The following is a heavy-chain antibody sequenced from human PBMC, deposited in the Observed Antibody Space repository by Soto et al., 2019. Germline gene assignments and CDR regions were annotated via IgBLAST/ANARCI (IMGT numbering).Heavy chain of an antibody. D-gene: IGHD1-26*01. CDR3: ARQSVGAPTGSYFDY. J-gene: IGHJ4*02. Sequence: PGEFLKISCEGSGYTFTNYWIGWVRQIPGRGLEWMGIIYPGDSDTTYSPSFQGQVTISADKSISTAYLQWSSLRASDSAMYYCARQSVGAPTGSYFDYWGQGTLVTVSS. V-gene: IGHV5-51*01. CDR1: GYTFTNYW. CDR2: IYPGDSDT.